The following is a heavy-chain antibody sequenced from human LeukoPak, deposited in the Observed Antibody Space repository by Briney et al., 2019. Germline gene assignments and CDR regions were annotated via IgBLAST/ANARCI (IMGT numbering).Heavy chain of an antibody. J-gene: IGHJ3*02. CDR3: AKETIYCSGGSCYHDAFDI. Sequence: GGSLRLSCAASGFTFSDYYMSWIRQAPGKGLEWVSGISWNSVSIDYADSVKGRFTISRDNAKNSLYLQMNSLRPEDMALYYCAKETIYCSGGSCYHDAFDIWGQGTMVTVSS. D-gene: IGHD2-15*01. CDR1: GFTFSDYY. V-gene: IGHV3-9*03. CDR2: ISWNSVSI.